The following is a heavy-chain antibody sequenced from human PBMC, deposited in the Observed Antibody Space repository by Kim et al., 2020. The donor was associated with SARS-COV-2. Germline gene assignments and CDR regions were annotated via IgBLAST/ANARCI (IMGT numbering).Heavy chain of an antibody. Sequence: GGSLRLSCAASGFTFSSYGMHWVRQAPGKGLEWVAVISYDGSNKYYADSVKGRFTISRDNSKNTLYLQMNSLRAEDTAVYYCAKECDYGDYVGAFDIWGQETMVTVSS. CDR3: AKECDYGDYVGAFDI. D-gene: IGHD4-17*01. V-gene: IGHV3-30*18. J-gene: IGHJ3*02. CDR1: GFTFSSYG. CDR2: ISYDGSNK.